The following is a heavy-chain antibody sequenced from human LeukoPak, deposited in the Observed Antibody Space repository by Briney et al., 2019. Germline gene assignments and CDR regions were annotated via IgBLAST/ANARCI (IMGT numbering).Heavy chain of an antibody. CDR1: GDSISSYY. J-gene: IGHJ4*02. CDR2: SYYSGST. Sequence: SETLSLTCTVSGDSISSYYWSWIRQPPGKGLEWIGCSYYSGSTNYNPSLKSRVTISVDTSKNQFSLKLSSVTAADTAVYYCARDVVGGGNFDYWGQGTLVTVFS. D-gene: IGHD1-26*01. CDR3: ARDVVGGGNFDY. V-gene: IGHV4-59*01.